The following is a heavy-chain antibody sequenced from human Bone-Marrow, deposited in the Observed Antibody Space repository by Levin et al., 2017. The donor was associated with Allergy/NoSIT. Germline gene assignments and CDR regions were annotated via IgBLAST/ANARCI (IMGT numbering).Heavy chain of an antibody. CDR2: ISSSSSYI. D-gene: IGHD6-13*01. CDR1: GFTFSSYS. V-gene: IGHV3-21*01. J-gene: IGHJ5*02. Sequence: LSLTCAASGFTFSSYSMNWVRQAPGKGLEWVSSISSSSSYIYYADSVKGRFTISRDNAKNSLYLQMNSLRAEDTAVYYCARVSRGIAAAGNNWFDPWGQGTLVTVSS. CDR3: ARVSRGIAAAGNNWFDP.